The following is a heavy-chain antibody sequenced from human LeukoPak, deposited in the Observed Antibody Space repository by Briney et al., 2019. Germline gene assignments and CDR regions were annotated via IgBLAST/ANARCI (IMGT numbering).Heavy chain of an antibody. CDR3: AKGNYYYDSSGYYSFFDY. D-gene: IGHD3-22*01. CDR2: ISYDGSNK. CDR1: GFTFSSYG. Sequence: GGSLRLSCAASGFTFSSYGMPWVRQAPGKGLEWVAVISYDGSNKYYADSVKGRFTISRDNSKNTLYLQMNSLRAEDTAVYYCAKGNYYYDSSGYYSFFDYWGQGTLVTVSS. J-gene: IGHJ4*02. V-gene: IGHV3-30*18.